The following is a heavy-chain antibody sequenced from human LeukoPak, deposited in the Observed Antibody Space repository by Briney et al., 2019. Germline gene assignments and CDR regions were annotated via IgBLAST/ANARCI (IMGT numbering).Heavy chain of an antibody. CDR1: GFTFSSYA. CDR3: AKDPPGSGENRYGMDV. D-gene: IGHD3-10*01. CDR2: ISGSGGST. J-gene: IGHJ6*02. Sequence: PGGSLRLSCAASGFTFSSYAMSWVRQAPGKGLEWVSAISGSGGSTYYADSVKGRFTISRDNSKNTLYLQMNSLRAEDTAVYYCAKDPPGSGENRYGMDVWGQGTTVTVSS. V-gene: IGHV3-23*01.